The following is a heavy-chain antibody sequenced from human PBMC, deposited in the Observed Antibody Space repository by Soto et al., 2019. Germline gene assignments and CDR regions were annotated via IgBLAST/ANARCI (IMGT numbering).Heavy chain of an antibody. V-gene: IGHV3-30*18. Sequence: LRLSCAASGFTFSSYGMHWVRQAPGKGLEWVAVISYDGSNKYYADSVKGRLTISRDNSKNTLYLQMNSLRAEDTAVYYCAKDGGYCSSNSCYLGMDVWGQGTTVTVSS. CDR3: AKDGGYCSSNSCYLGMDV. CDR2: ISYDGSNK. CDR1: GFTFSSYG. D-gene: IGHD2-2*01. J-gene: IGHJ6*02.